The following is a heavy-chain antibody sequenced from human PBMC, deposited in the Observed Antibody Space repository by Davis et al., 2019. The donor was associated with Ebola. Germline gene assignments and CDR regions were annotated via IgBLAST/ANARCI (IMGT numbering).Heavy chain of an antibody. Sequence: PGGSLRLSCAASGFTFSSYGMHWVRQAPGKGLEWVAVISYDGSNKYYADSVKGRFTISRDNSKNTLYLQMNSLRAEDTAVYYCAKEGGWGGWPNYYYYGMDVWGQGTTVTVSS. V-gene: IGHV3-30*18. CDR1: GFTFSSYG. CDR2: ISYDGSNK. D-gene: IGHD6-19*01. J-gene: IGHJ6*02. CDR3: AKEGGWGGWPNYYYYGMDV.